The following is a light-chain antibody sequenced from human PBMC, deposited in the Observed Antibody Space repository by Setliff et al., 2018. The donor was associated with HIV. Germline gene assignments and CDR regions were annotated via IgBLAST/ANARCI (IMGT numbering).Light chain of an antibody. CDR3: QVRNIWPPGLT. Sequence: EVVLTQSPATLSLSPGERATLSCRASQSVNDNLAWYQQKPGQAPRLLIYDVSNRATGIPARFSGSGSGTDFTLTIISLEPEDFAVYYCQVRNIWPPGLTFGGGTKVDIK. CDR2: DVS. CDR1: QSVNDN. V-gene: IGKV3-11*01. J-gene: IGKJ4*01.